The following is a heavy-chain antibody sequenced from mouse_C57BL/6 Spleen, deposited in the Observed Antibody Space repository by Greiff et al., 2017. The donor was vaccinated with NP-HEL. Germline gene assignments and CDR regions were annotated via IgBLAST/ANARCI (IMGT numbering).Heavy chain of an antibody. Sequence: VKLVESGAELVRPGASVKLSCKASGYTFTDYYINWVKQRPGQGLEWIARIYPGSGNTYYNEKFKGKATLTAEKSSSTAYMQLSSLTSEDSAVYFCARWFAYWGQGTLVTVSA. V-gene: IGHV1-76*01. CDR1: GYTFTDYY. CDR2: IYPGSGNT. J-gene: IGHJ3*01. CDR3: ARWFAY.